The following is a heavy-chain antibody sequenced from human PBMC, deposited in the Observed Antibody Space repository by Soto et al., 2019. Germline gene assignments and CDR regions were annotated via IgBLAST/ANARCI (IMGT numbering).Heavy chain of an antibody. Sequence: GASVKVSCKASGYTFTSSYIPWLRQAPGQGLKWMEKINPSGGSTSYAQKFQGRVTMTRDTSTSTVYMELSSLRSEDTAVYYCARDRTRPRIAASYYGMDVWGQGTTVTVSS. CDR3: ARDRTRPRIAASYYGMDV. CDR2: INPSGGST. D-gene: IGHD6-13*01. V-gene: IGHV1-46*01. CDR1: GYTFTSSY. J-gene: IGHJ6*02.